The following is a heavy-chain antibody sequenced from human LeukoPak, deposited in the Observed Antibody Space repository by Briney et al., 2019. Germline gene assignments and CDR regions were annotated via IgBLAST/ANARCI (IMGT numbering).Heavy chain of an antibody. CDR1: GITFRTYG. V-gene: IGHV3-33*01. Sequence: PGRSLTLSCVASGITFRTYGMHWVRQAPGKGLEWVAVVWHDEVTKYYADSVKGRFTISRDNSKNTLYLQMNGLRAEDTAVYFCASAYGSCLDYWGQGTLVTVSS. CDR2: VWHDEVTK. D-gene: IGHD1-26*01. CDR3: ASAYGSCLDY. J-gene: IGHJ4*02.